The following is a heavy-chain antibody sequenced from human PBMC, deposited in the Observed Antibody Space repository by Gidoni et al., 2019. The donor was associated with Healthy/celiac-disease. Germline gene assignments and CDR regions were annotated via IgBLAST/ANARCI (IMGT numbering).Heavy chain of an antibody. Sequence: EVQLVESGGGLVQPGGSLRLSCAASGFTFSSYEMNWVRQAPGKGLEWVSYISSSGSTIYYADSVKGRFTISRDNAKNSLYLQMNSLRAEDTAVYYCARGVGYCSGGSCYAPPTIAGVWGQGTLVTVSS. V-gene: IGHV3-48*03. J-gene: IGHJ4*02. CDR1: GFTFSSYE. CDR2: ISSSGSTI. D-gene: IGHD2-15*01. CDR3: ARGVGYCSGGSCYAPPTIAGV.